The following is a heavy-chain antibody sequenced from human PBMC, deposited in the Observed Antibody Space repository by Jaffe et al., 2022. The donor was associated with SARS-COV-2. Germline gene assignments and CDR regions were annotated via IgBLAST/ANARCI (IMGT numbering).Heavy chain of an antibody. Sequence: QVQLVQSGAEVKKPGASVKVSCKVSGYTLTELSMHWVRQAPGKGLEWMGGFDPEDGETIYAQKFQGRVTMTEDTSTDTAYMELSSLRSEDTAVYYCATDPAWQGGGRDRRGLGFDPWGQGTLVTVSS. CDR2: FDPEDGET. CDR3: ATDPAWQGGGRDRRGLGFDP. V-gene: IGHV1-24*01. D-gene: IGHD3-16*01. CDR1: GYTLTELS. J-gene: IGHJ5*02.